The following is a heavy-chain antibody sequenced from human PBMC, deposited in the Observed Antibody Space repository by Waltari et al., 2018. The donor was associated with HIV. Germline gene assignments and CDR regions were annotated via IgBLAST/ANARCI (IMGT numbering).Heavy chain of an antibody. D-gene: IGHD2-21*01. Sequence: QVQLVESGGGVVQPGRSLRLSCAASGFTVSTYGMHWARQAPGKGLEGVAVIWYDGSNTYYTDSVKGRFTISRDNSKNTLYLQMYSLRAEDTAVYYCARDVQGYCGGERCFYGMDVWGQGTTVTVSS. CDR2: IWYDGSNT. CDR3: ARDVQGYCGGERCFYGMDV. V-gene: IGHV3-33*01. J-gene: IGHJ6*02. CDR1: GFTVSTYG.